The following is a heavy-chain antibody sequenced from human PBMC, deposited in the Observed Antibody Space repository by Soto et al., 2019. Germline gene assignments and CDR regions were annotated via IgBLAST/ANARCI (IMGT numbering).Heavy chain of an antibody. CDR1: GFTVSCNY. V-gene: IGHV3-53*01. Sequence: PGGPLPLFSGACGFTVSCNYMCWLRPPPRKGLEWVPSTYTGGNAYYVDSVSGRFTVSRDNSKNTLYLQMNSLRAEDTAVYYCARDYVDSGGNRAAFDIWGRGTMVTVSS. D-gene: IGHD4-17*01. CDR3: ARDYVDSGGNRAAFDI. J-gene: IGHJ3*02. CDR2: TYTGGNA.